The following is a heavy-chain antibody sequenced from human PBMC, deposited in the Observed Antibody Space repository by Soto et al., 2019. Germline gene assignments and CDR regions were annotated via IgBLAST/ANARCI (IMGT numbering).Heavy chain of an antibody. CDR1: GVSINSTGYH. CDR3: ARHLAIRTVATSVVWFDP. D-gene: IGHD5-12*01. Sequence: QLQVQESGPGLVKPSETLTLTCTVSGVSINSTGYHWAWIRQTPGKGLEWIRTLSYTGSTYYNPSLKSRVTISVDASKNQFSLILSSVTAADAGVYYCARHLAIRTVATSVVWFDPWGEGTLVTVSS. V-gene: IGHV4-39*01. CDR2: LSYTGST. J-gene: IGHJ5*02.